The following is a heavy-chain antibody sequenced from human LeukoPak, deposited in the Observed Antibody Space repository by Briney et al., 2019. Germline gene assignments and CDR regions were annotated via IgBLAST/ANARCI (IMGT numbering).Heavy chain of an antibody. V-gene: IGHV3-23*01. Sequence: GGSLRLSCAASGFTLSTYAMTWDRQAPGKGLEWVSGISGSGGSTCYADSVKGRFTISRDNSKNTLFLQMNSLKAEDTAVYYCAKGHRYYYDNSGYYSDYFDFWGQGTLVTVSS. D-gene: IGHD3-22*01. CDR3: AKGHRYYYDNSGYYSDYFDF. CDR2: ISGSGGST. CDR1: GFTLSTYA. J-gene: IGHJ4*02.